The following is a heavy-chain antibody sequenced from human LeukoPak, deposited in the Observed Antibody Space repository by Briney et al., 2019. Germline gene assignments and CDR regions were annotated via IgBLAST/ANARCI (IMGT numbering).Heavy chain of an antibody. CDR3: AEDKGHYDFWSGYPYYFDY. CDR1: GFTFSSYG. V-gene: IGHV3-30*18. J-gene: IGHJ4*02. Sequence: SLRLSCAASGFTFSSYGMHWVRQAPGKGLEGVAVISYDGSNKYYADSVKGRFTISRDNSKNTLYLQMNSLRAEDTAVYYCAEDKGHYDFWSGYPYYFDYWGQGTLVTVSS. D-gene: IGHD3-3*01. CDR2: ISYDGSNK.